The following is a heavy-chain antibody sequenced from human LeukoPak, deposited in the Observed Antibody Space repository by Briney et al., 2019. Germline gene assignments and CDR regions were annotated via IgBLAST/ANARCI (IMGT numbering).Heavy chain of an antibody. V-gene: IGHV3-7*03. Sequence: GGSLRLSCEASGFTFSSYWMSWVHQAPGKGLEWVANIKTDGSEKYYVDSVKGRFTISRDNAKNSLYLQMSNLRAEDTAVYFCARGGGLDVWGQGATVTVSS. CDR3: ARGGGLDV. J-gene: IGHJ6*02. D-gene: IGHD3-16*01. CDR1: GFTFSSYW. CDR2: IKTDGSEK.